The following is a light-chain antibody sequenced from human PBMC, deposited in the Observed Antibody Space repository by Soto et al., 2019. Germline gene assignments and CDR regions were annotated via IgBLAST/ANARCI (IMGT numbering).Light chain of an antibody. J-gene: IGKJ1*01. CDR3: QQYGDLPPT. V-gene: IGKV3-20*01. CDR1: QSVTYDQ. CDR2: GAS. Sequence: EIVWTQSPYTLSLSPGERATLSCRASQSVTYDQLAWYRQTPGQAPRLLIYGASSRAAGIPDRFSGSGSGTDFTLTISRLEPEDFVVYHCQQYGDLPPTFGQGTKVDIK.